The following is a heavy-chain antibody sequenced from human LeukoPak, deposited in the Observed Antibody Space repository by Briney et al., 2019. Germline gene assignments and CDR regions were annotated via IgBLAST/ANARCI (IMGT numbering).Heavy chain of an antibody. V-gene: IGHV3-30*18. CDR1: GFTFSSSG. J-gene: IGHJ4*02. Sequence: GGSLRLSCTASGFTFSSSGMHWVRQAPGKGLEWVAVISYDGSNKYYADSVKGRFTFSRDNSKNTLYLQMNSLRAEDTAVYYCAKEYCSNSVCHSLDYWGQGTLVTVSS. CDR3: AKEYCSNSVCHSLDY. CDR2: ISYDGSNK. D-gene: IGHD2-8*01.